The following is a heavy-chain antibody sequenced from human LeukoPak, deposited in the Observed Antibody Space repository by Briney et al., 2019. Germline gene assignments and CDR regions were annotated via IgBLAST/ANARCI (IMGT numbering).Heavy chain of an antibody. Sequence: ASVKVSCKASGGTFSSYAISWVRQAPGQGPEWMGGIIPIFGTANYAQKFPGRVTITADESTSTAYMELSSLRSEDTAVYYCARDRITIFGVARYNWFDPWGQGTLVTVSS. CDR2: IIPIFGTA. CDR1: GGTFSSYA. CDR3: ARDRITIFGVARYNWFDP. J-gene: IGHJ5*02. D-gene: IGHD3-3*01. V-gene: IGHV1-69*13.